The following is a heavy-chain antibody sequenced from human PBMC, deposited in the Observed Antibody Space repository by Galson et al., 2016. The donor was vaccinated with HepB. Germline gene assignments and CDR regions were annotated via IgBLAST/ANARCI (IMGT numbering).Heavy chain of an antibody. CDR3: AALPVGNYDYEY. Sequence: SETLSLTCSVSGNSISATTHYWGWIRQPPGGGLEWIASVFHSGTTYYNPAVESRLTISVDTSKNQFFLQLTSVTAADMAVYYCAALPVGNYDYEYWGQGILVTVSS. CDR2: VFHSGTT. D-gene: IGHD1-7*01. CDR1: GNSISATTHY. J-gene: IGHJ4*02. V-gene: IGHV4-39*01.